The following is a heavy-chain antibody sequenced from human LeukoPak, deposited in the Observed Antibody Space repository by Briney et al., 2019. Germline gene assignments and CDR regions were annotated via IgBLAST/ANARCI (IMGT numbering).Heavy chain of an antibody. Sequence: ASVKVSCKASGYTFTSYGISWVRQAPGQGLEWMGWISAYNGNTNYAQKLQGRVTMTTDTSTSTAYMELRSLRSDDTAVYYCARDQYGGSYYTYYYYYMDVWGKGTTVTVSS. V-gene: IGHV1-18*01. CDR1: GYTFTSYG. J-gene: IGHJ6*03. D-gene: IGHD1-26*01. CDR3: ARDQYGGSYYTYYYYYMDV. CDR2: ISAYNGNT.